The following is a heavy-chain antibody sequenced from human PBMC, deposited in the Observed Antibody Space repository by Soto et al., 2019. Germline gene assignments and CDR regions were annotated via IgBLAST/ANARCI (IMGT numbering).Heavy chain of an antibody. Sequence: QVQLVQSGAEVKKPGASVKVSCKASGYIFTNHYIHWVRQAPGQGLEWMGIINPSGGSTNYLQKFQGRITMTRYTSMSTVYMELRSLRSEDTDVYFCARADYYDSSGFYYDCWGQGTLVTVTS. D-gene: IGHD3-22*01. V-gene: IGHV1-46*01. CDR1: GYIFTNHY. CDR2: INPSGGST. CDR3: ARADYYDSSGFYYDC. J-gene: IGHJ4*02.